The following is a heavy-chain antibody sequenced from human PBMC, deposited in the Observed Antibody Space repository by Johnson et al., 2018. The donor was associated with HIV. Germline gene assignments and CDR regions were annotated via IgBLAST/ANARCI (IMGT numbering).Heavy chain of an antibody. Sequence: VQLMESGGGVVQPGRSLRLSCAASGFTFSSYGMHWVRQAPGKGLEWVAVLSYDGSNKYYADSVQGRFTISRENSKNTLYLQMNSRRAEDTAVYYCAKDGSSGYPDADAFDIWGQGTMVTVSS. CDR2: LSYDGSNK. J-gene: IGHJ3*02. CDR1: GFTFSSYG. V-gene: IGHV3-30*18. CDR3: AKDGSSGYPDADAFDI. D-gene: IGHD3-22*01.